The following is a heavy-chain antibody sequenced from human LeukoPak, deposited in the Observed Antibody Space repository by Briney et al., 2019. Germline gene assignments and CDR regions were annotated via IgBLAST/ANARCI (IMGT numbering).Heavy chain of an antibody. CDR1: GGSISSGNYY. V-gene: IGHV4-61*02. CDR3: ARGGVVAAANNWFDP. Sequence: SETLSLTCTVSGGSISSGNYYWSWIRQPAGEGQEWIGRMYTSGSTNYNPSLKSRVTISIDTSKNQFSLNLSSVTAADTAVYYCARGGVVAAANNWFDPWGQGTLVTVSS. J-gene: IGHJ5*02. CDR2: MYTSGST. D-gene: IGHD2-2*01.